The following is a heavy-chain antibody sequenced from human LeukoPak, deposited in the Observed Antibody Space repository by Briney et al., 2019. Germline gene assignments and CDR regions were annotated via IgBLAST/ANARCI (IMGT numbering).Heavy chain of an antibody. Sequence: GGSLRLSCAASGCTFSNYAMSCVRQAPGKGLEWVSSISTSGGSTYYADSVRGRFTISRDNSKNTLYLQMNSLRADDTAVYYCARSNYYTVDVWGQGTAVTVSS. J-gene: IGHJ6*02. D-gene: IGHD1-26*01. V-gene: IGHV3-23*01. CDR1: GCTFSNYA. CDR3: ARSNYYTVDV. CDR2: ISTSGGST.